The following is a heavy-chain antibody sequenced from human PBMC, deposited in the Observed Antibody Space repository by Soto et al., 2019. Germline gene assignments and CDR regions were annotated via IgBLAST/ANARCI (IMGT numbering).Heavy chain of an antibody. CDR1: GYSFTRYW. CDR2: IYPGDSDT. Sequence: GESLKISCKGSGYSFTRYWIGWVRQMPGKGLEWMGIIYPGDSDTRYSPSFQGQVTISADKSISTAYLQWSSLKASDTAMYYCARLADSSLPYYYYGMEVWGQGTTVTVSS. V-gene: IGHV5-51*01. CDR3: ARLADSSLPYYYYGMEV. J-gene: IGHJ6*02. D-gene: IGHD6-6*01.